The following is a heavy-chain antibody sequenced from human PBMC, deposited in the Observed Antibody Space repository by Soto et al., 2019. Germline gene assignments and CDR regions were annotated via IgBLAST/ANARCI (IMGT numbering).Heavy chain of an antibody. Sequence: GGSLRLSCAASGFTFSSYSMNWVRQAPGKGLEWVSYISSSSSTIYYADSVKGRFTISRDNAKNSLYLQMNSLRDEDTAVYYCARGSDNYYDSSGFDYWGQGTLVTVSS. CDR1: GFTFSSYS. J-gene: IGHJ4*02. D-gene: IGHD3-22*01. CDR2: ISSSSSTI. CDR3: ARGSDNYYDSSGFDY. V-gene: IGHV3-48*02.